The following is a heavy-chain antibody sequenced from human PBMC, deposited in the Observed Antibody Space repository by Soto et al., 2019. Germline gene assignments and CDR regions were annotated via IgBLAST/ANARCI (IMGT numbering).Heavy chain of an antibody. CDR1: GGSISSYY. Sequence: SETLSLTCTVSGGSISSYYWSWIRQPPGKGLEWIGYIYYSGSTNYNPSLKSRVTISVDTSKNQFSLKLGSVTAADTAVYYCARDRKSSGYYYSSYYYYGMDVWGQGTTVTVSS. CDR3: ARDRKSSGYYYSSYYYYGMDV. D-gene: IGHD3-22*01. CDR2: IYYSGST. V-gene: IGHV4-59*01. J-gene: IGHJ6*02.